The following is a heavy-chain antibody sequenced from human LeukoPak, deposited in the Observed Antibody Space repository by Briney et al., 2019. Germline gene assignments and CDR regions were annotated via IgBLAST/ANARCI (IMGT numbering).Heavy chain of an antibody. CDR3: ARERPYFGDLSYFDY. CDR2: IIPIFGTA. J-gene: IGHJ4*02. V-gene: IGHV1-69*05. D-gene: IGHD3-16*01. Sequence: GSSVKVSCKASGGTFSSYAISWVRQAPGQGLEWMGGIIPIFGTANYAQKFQGRVTITTDESTSTAYMELSSLRSEDTAVYYCARERPYFGDLSYFDYWGQGTLVTVSS. CDR1: GGTFSSYA.